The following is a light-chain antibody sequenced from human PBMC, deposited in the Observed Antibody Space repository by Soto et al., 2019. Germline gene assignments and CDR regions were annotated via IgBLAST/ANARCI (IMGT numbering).Light chain of an antibody. Sequence: QSALTQPPSASGSPGQSVTISCTGTSSDVGGYNYVSWYQQYPGKAPKLMIYEVSKRPSGVPDRFSGSKSGKTASLTVSGLQAEDEADYYCSSYAGSDIWVFGGGPKLTVL. J-gene: IGLJ3*02. CDR1: SSDVGGYNY. CDR2: EVS. V-gene: IGLV2-8*01. CDR3: SSYAGSDIWV.